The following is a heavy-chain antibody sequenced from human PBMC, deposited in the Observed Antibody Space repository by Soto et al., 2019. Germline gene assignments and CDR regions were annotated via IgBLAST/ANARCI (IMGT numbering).Heavy chain of an antibody. V-gene: IGHV3-33*01. D-gene: IGHD5-12*01. Sequence: QVQLVESVGGVVQPGRSLRLSCSESGFTCSSYGMHWVRRSPGKGLEWVAIIWYDGSNEDYADSVKGRFTISRDNSKNTLYLQMNRLRAEDTAVYYCARGRWLQLGPDYWGQGTLVTVSS. CDR1: GFTCSSYG. J-gene: IGHJ4*02. CDR2: IWYDGSNE. CDR3: ARGRWLQLGPDY.